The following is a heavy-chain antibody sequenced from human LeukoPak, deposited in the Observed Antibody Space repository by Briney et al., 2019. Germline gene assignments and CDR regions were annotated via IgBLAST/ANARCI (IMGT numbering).Heavy chain of an antibody. Sequence: GGSLRLSCAASAFTFSSYWMHWVRQAPGKVRVLDSRINNDGISTSYADSVKGRFTIPRDNAKNTLYLQMNSLRAEDTAVYYCAKGGATVIDYWGQGTLVTVSS. CDR2: INNDGIST. J-gene: IGHJ4*02. CDR3: AKGGATVIDY. D-gene: IGHD1-26*01. CDR1: AFTFSSYW. V-gene: IGHV3-74*01.